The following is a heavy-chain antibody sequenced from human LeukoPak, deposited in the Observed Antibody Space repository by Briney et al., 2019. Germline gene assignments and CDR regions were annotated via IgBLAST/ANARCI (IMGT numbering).Heavy chain of an antibody. D-gene: IGHD1-26*01. CDR3: ARSSRGIVGAFDFDY. CDR1: GFTFSSYW. J-gene: IGHJ4*02. Sequence: GGSLRLSCAASGFTFSSYWMSWVRQAPGKGLEWVANIKQDGSEKYYVDSVKGRFTIPRDNAKNSLYLQMNSLRAEDTAVYYCARSSRGIVGAFDFDYWGQGTLVTVSS. CDR2: IKQDGSEK. V-gene: IGHV3-7*01.